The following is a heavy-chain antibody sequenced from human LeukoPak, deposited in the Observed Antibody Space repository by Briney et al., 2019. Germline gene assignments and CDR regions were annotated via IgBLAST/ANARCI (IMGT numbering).Heavy chain of an antibody. Sequence: GASVKVSCKASGGAFSSYAINWVRQAPGQGLEWMGRIIPILGIANYAQKFQGRVTITADKSTSTAYMELSSLRSDDTAMYYCARRNYGASRRWFDPWGQGTLVIVSS. V-gene: IGHV1-69*04. CDR3: ARRNYGASRRWFDP. CDR2: IIPILGIA. J-gene: IGHJ5*02. CDR1: GGAFSSYA. D-gene: IGHD4-17*01.